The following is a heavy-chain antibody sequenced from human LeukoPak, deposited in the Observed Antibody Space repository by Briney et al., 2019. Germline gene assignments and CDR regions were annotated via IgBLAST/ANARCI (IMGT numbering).Heavy chain of an antibody. J-gene: IGHJ6*03. V-gene: IGHV4-4*07. Sequence: ASETLSLTCNVSGDSMNIYYWNWIRQPAGKGLEWIGRIYTSGTANYNPSLKSRVTMSIDTSKNQFSLRLNSVTAADTAVYFCARGGNFRLYHYFYMDVWGKGTTVTVSS. D-gene: IGHD2/OR15-2a*01. CDR2: IYTSGTA. CDR1: GDSMNIYY. CDR3: ARGGNFRLYHYFYMDV.